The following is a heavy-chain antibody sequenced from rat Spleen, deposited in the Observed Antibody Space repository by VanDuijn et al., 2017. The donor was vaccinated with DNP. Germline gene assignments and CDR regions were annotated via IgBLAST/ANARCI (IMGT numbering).Heavy chain of an antibody. Sequence: EVQLVESGGGLVQPGRSLKLSCAASGFTFSNYYMAWVRQAPKKGLEWVATISTSGSRTYYPDSVKGRCTISRDNAKSSLYLQMNSLKSEDTATYYCARLGRLRPYWYFDFWGPGTMVTVSS. D-gene: IGHD1-11*01. CDR3: ARLGRLRPYWYFDF. CDR1: GFTFSNYY. J-gene: IGHJ1*01. V-gene: IGHV5-25*01. CDR2: ISTSGSRT.